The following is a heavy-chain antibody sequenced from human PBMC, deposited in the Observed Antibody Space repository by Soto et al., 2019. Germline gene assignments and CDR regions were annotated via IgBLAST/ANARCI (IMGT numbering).Heavy chain of an antibody. Sequence: PVGSLRLSGAASGCSFSGDWMSWVRQAPGKGPEWVANIKEDGTEQHYVDSVKGRFTISRDNSENSLFLQMNNLRAEDSAIYYCAITPSTVSYWFDPWGPGTQVTVSS. CDR1: GCSFSGDW. CDR2: IKEDGTEQ. J-gene: IGHJ5*02. D-gene: IGHD4-4*01. V-gene: IGHV3-7*03. CDR3: AITPSTVSYWFDP.